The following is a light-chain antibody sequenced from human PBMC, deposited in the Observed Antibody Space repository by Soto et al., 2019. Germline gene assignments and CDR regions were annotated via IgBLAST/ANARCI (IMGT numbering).Light chain of an antibody. CDR3: KSYAGSNPYV. J-gene: IGLJ1*01. Sequence: QSALTQPPSASGSPGQSVTISCTGTKTDIGVYDFVSWYQHHPGKAPRLIISEVVQRPSGVPDRFSGSKSGNTASLTVSGLQAADEADYFCKSYAGSNPYVVGSGTKLTVL. CDR1: KTDIGVYDF. CDR2: EVV. V-gene: IGLV2-8*01.